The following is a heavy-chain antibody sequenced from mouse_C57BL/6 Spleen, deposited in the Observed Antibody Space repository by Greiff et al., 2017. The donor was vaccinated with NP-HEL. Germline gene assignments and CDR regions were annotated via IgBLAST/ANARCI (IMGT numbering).Heavy chain of an antibody. CDR3: ARDGNYGY. Sequence: QVQLQQSGAELVKPGASVKISCKASGYAFSSYWLHWVKQRLGTGLGWIGQIYPGDGDTNYNGKFKGKATLTADKSYSTAYMQHSSLTSEDAAVNYCARDGNYGYWGQGTTLTVSS. CDR1: GYAFSSYW. J-gene: IGHJ2*01. V-gene: IGHV1-80*01. D-gene: IGHD2-1*01. CDR2: IYPGDGDT.